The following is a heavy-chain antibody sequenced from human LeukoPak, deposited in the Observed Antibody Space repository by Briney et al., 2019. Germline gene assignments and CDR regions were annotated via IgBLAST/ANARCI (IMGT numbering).Heavy chain of an antibody. CDR2: IYSGDNT. D-gene: IGHD6-19*01. Sequence: GGSLRLSCAVSGFTVSRYYMSWVRQAPGKGLEWVSIIYSGDNTYYADSVKGRFTISRDNSKNTLYLQMNSLRVEDTAVYYCAKPVAGSSLGAFDIWGQGTMVTVSS. CDR1: GFTVSRYY. V-gene: IGHV3-66*04. J-gene: IGHJ3*02. CDR3: AKPVAGSSLGAFDI.